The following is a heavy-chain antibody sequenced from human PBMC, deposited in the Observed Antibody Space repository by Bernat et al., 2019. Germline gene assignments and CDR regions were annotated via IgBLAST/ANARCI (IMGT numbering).Heavy chain of an antibody. Sequence: EVQLVESGGGLVQPGGSLRLSCAASGFTVSSNYMSWVRQAPGKGLEWVSSISSSSSYIYYADSVKGRFTISRDNAKNSLYLQMNSLRAEDTAVYYCARVSRQLVLNPIDYWGQGTLVTVSS. CDR2: ISSSSSYI. J-gene: IGHJ4*02. D-gene: IGHD6-13*01. V-gene: IGHV3-21*01. CDR3: ARVSRQLVLNPIDY. CDR1: GFTVSSNY.